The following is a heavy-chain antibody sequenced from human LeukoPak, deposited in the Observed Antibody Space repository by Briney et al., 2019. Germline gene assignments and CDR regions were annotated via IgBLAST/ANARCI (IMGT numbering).Heavy chain of an antibody. V-gene: IGHV4-39*07. J-gene: IGHJ5*02. D-gene: IGHD3-10*01. CDR2: IYYSEST. Sequence: PSETLSLTCTVSGGSISSSSYYWGWIRQPPGKGLEWIGSIYYSESTYYNPSLKSRVTISVDTSKNQFSLKLSSVTAADTAVYYCASLRITMVRGVILINWFDPWGQGTLVTVSS. CDR1: GGSISSSSYY. CDR3: ASLRITMVRGVILINWFDP.